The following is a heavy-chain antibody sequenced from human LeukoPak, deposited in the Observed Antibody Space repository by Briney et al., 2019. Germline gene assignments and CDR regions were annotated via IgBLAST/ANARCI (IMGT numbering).Heavy chain of an antibody. D-gene: IGHD1-26*01. Sequence: SETLSLTCTVSGDSISSYYWSWIRQPPGKGLEWIGYIYYSGSTNYNPSLKSRVTISVDTSKNHFSLKLTSVTAADTAAYYCATRVASGTYSRDAFDIWGQGTVVTVSS. V-gene: IGHV4-59*08. J-gene: IGHJ3*02. CDR1: GDSISSYY. CDR3: ATRVASGTYSRDAFDI. CDR2: IYYSGST.